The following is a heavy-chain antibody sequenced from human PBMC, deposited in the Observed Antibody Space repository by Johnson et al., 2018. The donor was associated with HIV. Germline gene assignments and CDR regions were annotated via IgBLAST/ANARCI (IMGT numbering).Heavy chain of an antibody. Sequence: VQLVESGGGVVQPGRSLRLSCAASGFTVSSNYMSWVRQAPGKGLDWVSVIYSGGSTYYADSVKGRFTISRDNSKNTLYLQMNSMRAEDTAVYYCAKDKDAFDIWGQGTMVTVSS. CDR3: AKDKDAFDI. CDR2: IYSGGST. J-gene: IGHJ3*02. CDR1: GFTVSSNY. V-gene: IGHV3-66*01.